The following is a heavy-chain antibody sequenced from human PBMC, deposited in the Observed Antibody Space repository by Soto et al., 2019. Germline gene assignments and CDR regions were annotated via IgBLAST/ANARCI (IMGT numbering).Heavy chain of an antibody. CDR1: GFSLSSTRMA. Sequence: QITLKESGPTLVKPTQTLTLTCTFSGFSLSSTRMAVGWIRQPPGKALEWLALIYWDDDKRYSPFLKSRLTITTYTSKNQVVLTMSNMDPVDTARYYCAHIVVAGLGYDFDYWGQGTLVTVSS. V-gene: IGHV2-5*02. D-gene: IGHD6-19*01. J-gene: IGHJ4*02. CDR3: AHIVVAGLGYDFDY. CDR2: IYWDDDK.